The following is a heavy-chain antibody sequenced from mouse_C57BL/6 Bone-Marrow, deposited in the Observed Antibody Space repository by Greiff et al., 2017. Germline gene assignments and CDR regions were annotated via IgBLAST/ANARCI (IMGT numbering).Heavy chain of an antibody. CDR2: LYPRSGNT. CDR1: GYTFTSYG. V-gene: IGHV1-81*01. D-gene: IGHD2-3*01. Sequence: QVQLQQSGAELARPGASVKLSCTASGYTFTSYGISWVKQRTGQGLEWIGELYPRSGNTYYNAKFKGKATLTAVKSSSTAYMELRSLTSEDSAVYFCARGEVYAPRGYFDVWGTGTTVTVSS. CDR3: ARGEVYAPRGYFDV. J-gene: IGHJ1*03.